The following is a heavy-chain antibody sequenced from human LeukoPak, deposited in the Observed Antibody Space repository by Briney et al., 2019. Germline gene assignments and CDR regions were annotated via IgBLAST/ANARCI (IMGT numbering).Heavy chain of an antibody. J-gene: IGHJ4*02. Sequence: PGGSLRLSCAASGFTFSSYAMSWVRQAPGKGLEWVSAISGSGGSTYYADTVKGRFTISRDKSKNTLYLQMNSLGAEDTAVYYGAGYNCSSTACYTGGFDYWGQGTLVTVSS. D-gene: IGHD2-2*02. CDR1: GFTFSSYA. CDR2: ISGSGGST. V-gene: IGHV3-23*01. CDR3: AGYNCSSTACYTGGFDY.